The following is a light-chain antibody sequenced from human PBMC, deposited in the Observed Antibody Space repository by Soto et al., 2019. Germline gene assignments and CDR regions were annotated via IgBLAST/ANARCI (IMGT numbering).Light chain of an antibody. CDR1: RIGVES. Sequence: SYELTQPPSVSVAPGQTAMITCGGNRIGVESVHWYQQKPGQAPVLAVYDDSDRPSGIPERFSGSKSGNTATLTISRVEAGDEADYYCQVWDSSSAHYVFGTGTKVTVL. CDR3: QVWDSSSAHYV. J-gene: IGLJ1*01. V-gene: IGLV3-21*02. CDR2: DDS.